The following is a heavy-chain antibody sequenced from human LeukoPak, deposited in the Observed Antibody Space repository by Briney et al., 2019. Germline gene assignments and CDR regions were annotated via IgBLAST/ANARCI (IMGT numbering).Heavy chain of an antibody. CDR3: ARRYCSSTSCTLDY. V-gene: IGHV3-48*03. D-gene: IGHD2-2*01. Sequence: PGGSLRLSCAASGFTFSNYEMNWVRQAPGKGLEWVSYISSSGSTIYYADSVKGRFTISRDNAKKSLYLQMSSLRVEDTAVYYCARRYCSSTSCTLDYWGQGTLVTVSS. CDR2: ISSSGSTI. J-gene: IGHJ4*02. CDR1: GFTFSNYE.